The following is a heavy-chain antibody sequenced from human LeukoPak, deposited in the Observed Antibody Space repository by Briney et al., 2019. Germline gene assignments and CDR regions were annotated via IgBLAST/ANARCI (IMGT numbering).Heavy chain of an antibody. CDR3: ATHTISGVVTYASLI. D-gene: IGHD3-3*01. J-gene: IGHJ3*02. CDR1: VDTGIELS. Sequence: GASLKVSCKLSVDTGIELSMHWVRQVPGKGLEWMGGFDPEDVETKYAQKFQGRVTMTEDTSTDTAYMELSRLTSEDTAVYYCATHTISGVVTYASLIWGRGTLVTVSS. CDR2: FDPEDVET. V-gene: IGHV1-24*01.